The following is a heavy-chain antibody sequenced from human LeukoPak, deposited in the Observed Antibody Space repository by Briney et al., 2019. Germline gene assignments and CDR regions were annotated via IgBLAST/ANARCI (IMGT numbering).Heavy chain of an antibody. CDR1: GYTFTSYG. Sequence: ASVKVSCKASGYTFTSYGISWVRQAPGQGLEWMGWISAYNGNTNYAQKLQGRVTMTTDTSTSTAYMELRSLRSDDTAVYYCARDHHYDSSGYPPLYYYYYGMDVWGQGTTVTVSS. J-gene: IGHJ6*02. CDR3: ARDHHYDSSGYPPLYYYYYGMDV. D-gene: IGHD3-22*01. V-gene: IGHV1-18*01. CDR2: ISAYNGNT.